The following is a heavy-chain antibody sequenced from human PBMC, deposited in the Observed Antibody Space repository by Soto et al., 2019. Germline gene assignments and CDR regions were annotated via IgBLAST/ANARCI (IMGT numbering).Heavy chain of an antibody. Sequence: AGSLRLSCAASGFTFNKFGMNWVRQTPGKGLEWVSTISSSSSYIFYADSVRGRFTISRDNAKNSVYLQMNSLRAEDTAMYYCARDLSSSWYNDRNADWFDPWGQGTLVTVSS. J-gene: IGHJ5*02. CDR3: ARDLSSSWYNDRNADWFDP. CDR2: ISSSSSYI. D-gene: IGHD6-13*01. CDR1: GFTFNKFG. V-gene: IGHV3-21*06.